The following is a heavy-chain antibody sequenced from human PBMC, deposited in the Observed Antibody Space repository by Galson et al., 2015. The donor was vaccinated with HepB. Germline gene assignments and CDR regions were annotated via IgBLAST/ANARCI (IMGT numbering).Heavy chain of an antibody. D-gene: IGHD4-11*01. CDR2: IHHSGSA. CDR1: GGSISSSNW. CDR3: ASIGVSNYVDWFDP. V-gene: IGHV4-4*02. Sequence: ETLSLTCTVSGGSISSSNWWSWVRQPPGKGLEWIGEIHHSGSANYNPSLKSRVTISVDKSKTQFSLNLSSVTAADTAVYYCASIGVSNYVDWFDPWGQGTLVTVSS. J-gene: IGHJ5*02.